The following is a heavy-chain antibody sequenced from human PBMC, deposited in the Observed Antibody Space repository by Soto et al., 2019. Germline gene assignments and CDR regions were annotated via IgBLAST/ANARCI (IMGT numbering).Heavy chain of an antibody. CDR1: GFTFSTYW. J-gene: IGHJ4*02. V-gene: IGHV3-74*01. CDR2: VYSDGSST. D-gene: IGHD6-19*01. CDR3: TMAVAGTVFDY. Sequence: GGSLRLSCAVSGFTFSTYWMHWVRQAPGKGLVWVSRVYSDGSSTSYADSVKGRFTISRDNAKNTVYLQMSSLRAEDTAVYYCTMAVAGTVFDYWGQGSLVTVSS.